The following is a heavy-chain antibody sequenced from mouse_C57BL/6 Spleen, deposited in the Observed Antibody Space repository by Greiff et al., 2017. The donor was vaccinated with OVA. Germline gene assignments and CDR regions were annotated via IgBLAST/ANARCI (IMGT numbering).Heavy chain of an antibody. J-gene: IGHJ4*01. Sequence: EVQLQQSGPELVKPGASVKISCKASGYSFTGYYMNWVKQSPEKSLEWIGEINPSTGGTTYNQKFKAKATLTVDKASSTAYMQLKSLTSEDTAVYYCARIDYYGSSPYAMDYWGKGTSVTVSS. CDR1: GYSFTGYY. V-gene: IGHV1-42*01. CDR2: INPSTGGT. D-gene: IGHD1-1*01. CDR3: ARIDYYGSSPYAMDY.